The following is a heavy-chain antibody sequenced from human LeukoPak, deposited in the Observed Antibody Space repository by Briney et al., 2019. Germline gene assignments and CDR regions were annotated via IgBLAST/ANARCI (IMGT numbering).Heavy chain of an antibody. J-gene: IGHJ5*02. D-gene: IGHD2-15*01. CDR1: GYTFTGYY. CDR3: ARDPREMVAAATQVGWFDP. V-gene: IGHV1-2*02. CDR2: INPNSGGT. Sequence: ASVKVSCKASGYTFTGYYMHWVRQAPGQGLEWMGWINPNSGGTNYAQKFQGRVTMTRDTSISTAYMELSRLRSDDTAVYYCARDPREMVAAATQVGWFDPWGQGTLVTVSS.